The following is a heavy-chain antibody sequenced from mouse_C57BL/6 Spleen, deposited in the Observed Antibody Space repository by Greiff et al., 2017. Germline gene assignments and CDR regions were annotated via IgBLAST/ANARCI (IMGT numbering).Heavy chain of an antibody. CDR2: IYPGDGDT. CDR3: ARGGYAPGFAY. D-gene: IGHD2-2*01. Sequence: QVQLQQSGAELVKPGASVKISCKASGYAFSSYWMNWVKQRPGKGLEGIGQIYPGDGDTNYNGKFKGKATLTADKSSSTAYMQLSSLTSEDSAVYFCARGGYAPGFAYWGQGTLVTVSA. CDR1: GYAFSSYW. J-gene: IGHJ3*01. V-gene: IGHV1-80*01.